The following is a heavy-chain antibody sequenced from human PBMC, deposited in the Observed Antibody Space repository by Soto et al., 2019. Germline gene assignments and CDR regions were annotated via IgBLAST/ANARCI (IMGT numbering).Heavy chain of an antibody. CDR1: GYSISSGYY. CDR3: ARDIMSSGKPGHDY. J-gene: IGHJ4*02. V-gene: IGHV4-38-2*02. D-gene: IGHD3-16*01. CDR2: IYHSGST. Sequence: PSETLSLTCSVSGYSISSGYYWGWIRQPPGKGLEWIGSIYHSGSTYYNPSLKSRVTISVDTSKNQFSLKLSSVTAADTAVYYCARDIMSSGKPGHDYWGQGNLVTVSS.